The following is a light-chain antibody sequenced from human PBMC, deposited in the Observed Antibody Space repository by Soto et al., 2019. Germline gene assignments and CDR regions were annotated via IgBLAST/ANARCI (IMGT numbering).Light chain of an antibody. CDR1: QTVRNNY. CDR2: DAS. Sequence: EFVLTKSPGTLSLSPGERATLSCRASQTVRNNYLAWYQQKPGQAPKLLIYDASSRATGIPDRFSGGGSGTDFILTISRLGPEDFAVYYCQQFSSYPLTFGGGTKVDI. CDR3: QQFSSYPLT. J-gene: IGKJ4*01. V-gene: IGKV3-20*01.